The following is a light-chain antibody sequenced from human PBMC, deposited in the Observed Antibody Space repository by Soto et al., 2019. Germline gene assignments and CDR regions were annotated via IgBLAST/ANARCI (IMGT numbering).Light chain of an antibody. CDR2: DVT. J-gene: IGLJ1*01. CDR1: SSDVGVYDY. CDR3: CSYAGSYTVV. Sequence: QSVLTQPRSVSGSPGQAVTISCTGTSSDVGVYDYVSWYQQHPGKAPHLMIYDVTKRPSGVPDRFSGSKSANTASLTISGRQAEDEADYYCCSYAGSYTVVFGTGTKVTVL. V-gene: IGLV2-11*01.